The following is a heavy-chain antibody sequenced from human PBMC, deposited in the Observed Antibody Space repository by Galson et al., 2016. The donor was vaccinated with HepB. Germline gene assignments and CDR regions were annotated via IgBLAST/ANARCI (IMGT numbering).Heavy chain of an antibody. D-gene: IGHD3-10*01. CDR3: ARVPRDFSRSYFPLYFFDL. Sequence: SETLSLTCGVSGGSFSVHYWSWLRQSPGKGLEWIGEINHRGITNYNPSLKSRVSISIDTSKSQFSLKLSSVTAADTAVYCCARVPRDFSRSYFPLYFFDLWGQGTLVTVSS. V-gene: IGHV4-34*01. CDR1: GGSFSVHY. J-gene: IGHJ4*02. CDR2: INHRGIT.